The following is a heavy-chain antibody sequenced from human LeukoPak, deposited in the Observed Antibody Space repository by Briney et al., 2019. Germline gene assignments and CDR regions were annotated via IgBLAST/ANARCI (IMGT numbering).Heavy chain of an antibody. J-gene: IGHJ5*02. Sequence: GASVKVSCTASGYTFSSYDINWVRQAAGQGLEWMGWVNPKTGNTGYAQKFQGRLSFTRNTSISTAYMELSSLRSEDSAVYYCARVKYNWNDIFENWFDPWGQGTLVTVSS. CDR1: GYTFSSYD. CDR3: ARVKYNWNDIFENWFDP. V-gene: IGHV1-8*01. D-gene: IGHD1-1*01. CDR2: VNPKTGNT.